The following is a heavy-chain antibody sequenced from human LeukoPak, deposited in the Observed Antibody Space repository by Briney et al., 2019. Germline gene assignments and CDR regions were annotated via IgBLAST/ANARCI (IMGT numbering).Heavy chain of an antibody. J-gene: IGHJ4*02. D-gene: IGHD2/OR15-2a*01. CDR2: ISDIGSI. CDR3: AGHHPRNTVDF. CDR1: GGSISSYY. V-gene: IGHV4-59*08. Sequence: SETLSLTCTVSGGSISSYYWSWIRQPPRKGLEWIAYISDIGSINYNPSLKSRVTVSLDTSKNQFSLKLSSVTAADTAVYYCAGHHPRNTVDFWGQGTLVTVSS.